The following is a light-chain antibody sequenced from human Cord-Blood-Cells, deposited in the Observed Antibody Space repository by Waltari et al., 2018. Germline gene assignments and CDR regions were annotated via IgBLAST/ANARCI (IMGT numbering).Light chain of an antibody. Sequence: QSVLTQPPSVSGAPGQRVTISCTGSSSNIGAGYDVHWYQQLPGTAPNLLIYGNSSRPSGVPDRFSGSKSGTSASLAITGLQAEDEADYYCQSYDSSLSWVFGGGTKLTVL. CDR2: GNS. J-gene: IGLJ3*02. V-gene: IGLV1-40*01. CDR3: QSYDSSLSWV. CDR1: SSNIGAGYD.